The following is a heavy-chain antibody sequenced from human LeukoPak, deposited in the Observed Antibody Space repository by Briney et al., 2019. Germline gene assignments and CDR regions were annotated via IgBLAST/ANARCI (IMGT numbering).Heavy chain of an antibody. CDR3: ARDQEGFDY. Sequence: ASVKVSCKASGYTFTSNYIHWVRQAPGQGLEWMGMIYPRDGSTSYVQKFQGRVTATRDTSTGTVHMELSGLRSEDTAVYYCARDQEGFDYWGQGTLVTVSS. V-gene: IGHV1-46*01. J-gene: IGHJ4*02. CDR1: GYTFTSNY. CDR2: IYPRDGST.